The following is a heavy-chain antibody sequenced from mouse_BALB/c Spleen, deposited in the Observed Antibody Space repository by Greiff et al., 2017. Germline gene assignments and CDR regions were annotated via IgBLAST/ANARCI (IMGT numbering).Heavy chain of an antibody. V-gene: IGHV1S137*01. D-gene: IGHD2-10*02. CDR2: ISTYYGDA. Sequence: VQLQQSGAELVRPGVSVKISCKGSGYTFTEYAMHWVKQSHAKSLEWIGVISTYYGDASYNQKFKGKATMTVDKSSSTAYMELARLTSEDSAIYYCARGVWEGFYFDYWGQGTTLTVSS. J-gene: IGHJ2*01. CDR1: GYTFTEYA. CDR3: ARGVWEGFYFDY.